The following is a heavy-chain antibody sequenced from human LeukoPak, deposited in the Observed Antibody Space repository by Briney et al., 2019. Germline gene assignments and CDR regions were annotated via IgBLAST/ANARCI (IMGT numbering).Heavy chain of an antibody. CDR1: GFIFDNYA. D-gene: IGHD3-16*01. CDR3: VKGTTFDAFDM. J-gene: IGHJ3*02. CDR2: ISWNTGNK. Sequence: GGSLRLSCAAAGFIFDNYAMHWVRQAPGKGLEWVSRISWNTGNKDYADSVKGRFTTSRDNDKNSLFLQMNSLRPEDTALYYCVKGTTFDAFDMWGQGTMVIVFS. V-gene: IGHV3-9*01.